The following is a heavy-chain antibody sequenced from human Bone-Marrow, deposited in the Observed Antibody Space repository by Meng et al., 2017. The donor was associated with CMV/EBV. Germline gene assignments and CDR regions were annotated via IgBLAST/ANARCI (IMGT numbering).Heavy chain of an antibody. J-gene: IGHJ6*02. CDR3: AKVSRIVVVPAATPYYGMDV. CDR1: GFTFSSYW. CDR2: IWYDGSNK. Sequence: GESLKISCAASGFTFSSYWMHWVRQAPGKGLEWVAVIWYDGSNKYYADSVKGRFTISRDNSKNTLYLQMNSLRAEDTAVYYCAKVSRIVVVPAATPYYGMDVWGQGTTVTVSS. D-gene: IGHD2-2*02. V-gene: IGHV3-30*02.